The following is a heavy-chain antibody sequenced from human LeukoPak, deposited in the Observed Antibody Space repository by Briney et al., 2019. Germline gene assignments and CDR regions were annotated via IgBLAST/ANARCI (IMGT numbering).Heavy chain of an antibody. CDR1: AFTFSSYE. D-gene: IGHD6-19*01. Sequence: PGGSLRLSCAASAFTFSSYEMNWVRQAPGKGLEWVSYISSSGSTIYYADSVKGRFTISRDNAKNSLYLQMNSLRAEDTAVYYCAVAVAAHPQPFDYWGQGTLVTVSS. J-gene: IGHJ4*02. CDR3: AVAVAAHPQPFDY. CDR2: ISSSGSTI. V-gene: IGHV3-48*03.